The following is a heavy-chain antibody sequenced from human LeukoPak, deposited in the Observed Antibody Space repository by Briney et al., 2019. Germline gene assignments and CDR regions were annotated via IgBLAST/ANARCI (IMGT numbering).Heavy chain of an antibody. D-gene: IGHD1/OR15-1a*01. CDR2: IYYSGST. CDR1: GGSVSSGNYY. Sequence: PSETLSLTCAVSGGSVSSGNYYWSWIRQQPGKGLEWIGYIYYSGSTYYNPFLKSRLTISLDTSKNQFSLKLTSLTAADTAIYFCARAAQNWNNAPYFDYWGQGTLVTVSS. CDR3: ARAAQNWNNAPYFDY. J-gene: IGHJ4*02. V-gene: IGHV4-31*11.